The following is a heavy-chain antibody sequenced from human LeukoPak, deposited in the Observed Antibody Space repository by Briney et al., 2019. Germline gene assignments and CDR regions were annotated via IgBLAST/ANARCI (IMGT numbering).Heavy chain of an antibody. CDR1: GGSFSGYY. CDR3: ARHPYDFRSGPVPDDY. Sequence: SETLSLTCAVYGGSFSGYYWSWIRQPPGKGLEWIGEINHSGRTNYNPSLKSRVTISIDTSKNQFSLKLRSVTAADTAVYYCARHPYDFRSGPVPDDYWGQGALVTVSS. CDR2: INHSGRT. V-gene: IGHV4-34*01. J-gene: IGHJ4*02. D-gene: IGHD3-3*01.